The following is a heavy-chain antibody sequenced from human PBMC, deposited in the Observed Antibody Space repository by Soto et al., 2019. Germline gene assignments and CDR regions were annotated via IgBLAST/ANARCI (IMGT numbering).Heavy chain of an antibody. D-gene: IGHD3-9*01. Sequence: GSLRLSCAASGFTFSSYAMSWVRQAPGKGLEWVSAISGSGGSTYYADSVKGRFTISRDNSKNTLYLQMNSLRAEDTAVYYCAKDPALRYFDWLSSYFDYWGQGTLVTVSS. CDR1: GFTFSSYA. J-gene: IGHJ4*02. CDR3: AKDPALRYFDWLSSYFDY. V-gene: IGHV3-23*01. CDR2: ISGSGGST.